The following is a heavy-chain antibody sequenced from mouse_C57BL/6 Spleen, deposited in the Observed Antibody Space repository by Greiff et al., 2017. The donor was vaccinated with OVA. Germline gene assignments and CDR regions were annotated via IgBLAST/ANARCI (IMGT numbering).Heavy chain of an antibody. CDR2: IDPSDSYT. CDR3: ARSGLGRAMDY. J-gene: IGHJ4*01. D-gene: IGHD4-1*01. V-gene: IGHV1-50*01. CDR1: GYTFTSYW. Sequence: QVQLKQPGAELVKPGASVKLSCKASGYTFTSYWMQWVKQRPGQGLEWIGEIDPSDSYTNYNQKFKGKATLTVDTSSSTAYMQLSSLTSEDSAVYYCARSGLGRAMDYWGQGTSVTVSS.